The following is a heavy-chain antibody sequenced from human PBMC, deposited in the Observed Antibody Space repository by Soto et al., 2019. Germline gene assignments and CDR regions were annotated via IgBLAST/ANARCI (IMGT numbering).Heavy chain of an antibody. J-gene: IGHJ6*03. CDR3: ASEFYSNQAGVDDYYYYMDV. V-gene: IGHV1-69*02. Sequence: QVQLVQSGAEVKKPGSSVKVSCKASGGTFSSYTISWVRQAPGQGLEWMGRIIPILGIANYAQKFQGRVTITADKSTSTAYMELSSLRSEDTAVYYCASEFYSNQAGVDDYYYYMDVWGKGTTVTVSS. CDR1: GGTFSSYT. D-gene: IGHD4-4*01. CDR2: IIPILGIA.